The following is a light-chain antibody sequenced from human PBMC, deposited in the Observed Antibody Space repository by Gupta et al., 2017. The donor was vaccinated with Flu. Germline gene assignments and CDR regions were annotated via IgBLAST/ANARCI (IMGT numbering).Light chain of an antibody. Sequence: SALTQPASVSGSPGQSITIFCTGTSSDVGGYNYVSWYQQHPGKAPKLMIYEVSNRPSGVSNRFSGSKSGNTSSLTISGLQAEDEADYYCSSYTSSSTLEVVFGGGTKLTVL. CDR3: SSYTSSSTLEVV. V-gene: IGLV2-14*01. CDR2: EVS. J-gene: IGLJ2*01. CDR1: SSDVGGYNY.